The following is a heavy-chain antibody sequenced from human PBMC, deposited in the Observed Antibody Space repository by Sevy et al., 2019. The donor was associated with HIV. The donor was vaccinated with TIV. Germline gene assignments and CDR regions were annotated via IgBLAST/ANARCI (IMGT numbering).Heavy chain of an antibody. V-gene: IGHV1-24*01. CDR3: ATDRGGRVVAADYYYYGMDV. CDR1: GYTLTELS. Sequence: ASVKVSCKVSGYTLTELSMHWVRQAPGKGLEWMGGFDPEDGETIYAQKFQGRVTMTEDTSTDTAYMELSSLGSEDTAVYYCATDRGGRVVAADYYYYGMDVWGQGTTVTVSS. J-gene: IGHJ6*02. D-gene: IGHD2-15*01. CDR2: FDPEDGET.